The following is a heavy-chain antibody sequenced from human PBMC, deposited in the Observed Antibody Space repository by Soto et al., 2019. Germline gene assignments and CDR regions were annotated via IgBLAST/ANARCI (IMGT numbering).Heavy chain of an antibody. Sequence: QVQLVESGGGVVQPGRSLRLSCAASGFTFSNYGMHWVRQAPGKGLEWVAVIWYDGDNKYYADSVKGRFTISRDNSKNTLYLQMNSLRAEDTAVYYCARDRERLAFVDVDYWGQGTLITVSS. J-gene: IGHJ4*02. CDR1: GFTFSNYG. CDR3: ARDRERLAFVDVDY. V-gene: IGHV3-33*01. D-gene: IGHD3-16*01. CDR2: IWYDGDNK.